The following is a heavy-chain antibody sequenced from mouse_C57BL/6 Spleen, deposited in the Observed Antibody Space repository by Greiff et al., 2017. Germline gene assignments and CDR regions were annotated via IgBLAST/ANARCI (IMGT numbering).Heavy chain of an antibody. CDR1: GYTFTDYE. D-gene: IGHD1-1*01. J-gene: IGHJ4*01. Sequence: VKLLESGAELVRPGASVTLSCKASGYTFTDYEMHWVKQTPVHGLEWIGAIDPETGGTAYNQKFKGKAILTADKSSSTAYMELRSLTSEDSAVYCCTNYYLYAMDYWGQGTSVTVSS. V-gene: IGHV1-15*01. CDR2: IDPETGGT. CDR3: TNYYLYAMDY.